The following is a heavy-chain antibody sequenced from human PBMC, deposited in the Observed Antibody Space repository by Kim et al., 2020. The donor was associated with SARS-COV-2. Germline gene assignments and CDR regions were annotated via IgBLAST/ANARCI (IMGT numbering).Heavy chain of an antibody. V-gene: IGHV1-69*13. Sequence: SVKVSCKASGGTFSSYAISWVRQAPGQGLEWMGGIITIFGTANYAQKFQGRVTITADESTSTAYMELSSLRSEDTAVYYCARGYYYGSGSYDMVDYWGQGPLVTVSS. D-gene: IGHD3-10*01. CDR1: GGTFSSYA. CDR2: IITIFGTA. J-gene: IGHJ4*02. CDR3: ARGYYYGSGSYDMVDY.